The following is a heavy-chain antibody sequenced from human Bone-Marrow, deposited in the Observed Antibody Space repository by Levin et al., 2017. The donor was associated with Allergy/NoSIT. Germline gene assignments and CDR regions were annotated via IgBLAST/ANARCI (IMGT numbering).Heavy chain of an antibody. Sequence: PGGSLRLSCAASGFTFSSFAMHWVRQAPGKGLEWMAIISYDGSNKYYADSVKGRFTISRDNSKNTLYLQMNSLRAEDTAVYYCAKDHYSSSWGQWGSGDFWGQGTLVTVSS. D-gene: IGHD6-13*01. V-gene: IGHV3-30*18. CDR1: GFTFSSFA. CDR3: AKDHYSSSWGQWGSGDF. J-gene: IGHJ4*02. CDR2: ISYDGSNK.